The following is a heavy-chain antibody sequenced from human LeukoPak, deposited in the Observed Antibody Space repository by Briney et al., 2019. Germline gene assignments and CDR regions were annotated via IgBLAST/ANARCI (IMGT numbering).Heavy chain of an antibody. CDR3: AKGPSIAVVAGWFDP. D-gene: IGHD6-19*01. CDR2: ISWNSGSI. J-gene: IGHJ5*02. Sequence: GGSLRLSCAVSGFTFDVYAMHWVRQAPGKGLEWVSGISWNSGSIGYADSVKGRFTISRDNAKNSLYLQMNSLRAEDTALYYCAKGPSIAVVAGWFDPWGQGTLVTVSS. CDR1: GFTFDVYA. V-gene: IGHV3-9*01.